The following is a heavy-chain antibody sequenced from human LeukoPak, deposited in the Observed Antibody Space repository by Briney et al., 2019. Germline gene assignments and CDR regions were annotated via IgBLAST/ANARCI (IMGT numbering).Heavy chain of an antibody. Sequence: GGSLRLSCVASGFTFSSYWMSWVRQAPGKGLEWVANIKQDGSEKYYVDSVKGRFTISRDNAKNSLYLQMNSLRAEDTAVYYCARAGRYFDWLSFFDYWGQGTLVTVSS. J-gene: IGHJ4*02. D-gene: IGHD3-9*01. CDR2: IKQDGSEK. CDR1: GFTFSSYW. V-gene: IGHV3-7*03. CDR3: ARAGRYFDWLSFFDY.